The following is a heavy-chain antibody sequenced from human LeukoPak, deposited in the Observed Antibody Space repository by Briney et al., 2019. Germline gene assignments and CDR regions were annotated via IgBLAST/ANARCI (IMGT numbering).Heavy chain of an antibody. J-gene: IGHJ4*02. Sequence: RVSVKVSCKASGYTFTSYAMHWVRQAPGQRLEWMGWISAYNGNTNYAQKLQGRVTMTTDTSTSTAYMELRSLRSDDTAVYYCARDLDIVVVPAAMRGGDFDYWGQGTLVTVSS. CDR3: ARDLDIVVVPAAMRGGDFDY. CDR1: GYTFTSYA. V-gene: IGHV1-18*01. CDR2: ISAYNGNT. D-gene: IGHD2-2*01.